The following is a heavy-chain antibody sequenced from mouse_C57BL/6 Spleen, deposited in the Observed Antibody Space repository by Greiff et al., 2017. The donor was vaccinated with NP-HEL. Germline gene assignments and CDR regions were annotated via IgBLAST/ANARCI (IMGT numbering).Heavy chain of an antibody. Sequence: QVQLQQPGAELVRPGSSVKLSCKASGYTFTSYWMHWVKQRPIQGLEWIGNIDPSDSETHYNQKFKDKATLTVDKSSSTAYMQLSSLTSEVSAVYYGARDYGSSFTFAWFAYWGQGTLVTVSA. CDR3: ARDYGSSFTFAWFAY. D-gene: IGHD1-1*01. V-gene: IGHV1-52*01. CDR2: IDPSDSET. J-gene: IGHJ3*01. CDR1: GYTFTSYW.